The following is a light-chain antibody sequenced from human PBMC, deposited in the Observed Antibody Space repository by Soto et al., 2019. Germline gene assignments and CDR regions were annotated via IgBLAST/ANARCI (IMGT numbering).Light chain of an antibody. J-gene: IGLJ1*01. CDR3: CSYGDTFYV. V-gene: IGLV2-11*01. Sequence: QSVLTQPHSVSGSPGQSVTISCSGTSNNVGGYLSVSWYQVHPGKAPQLIIYDVTKRPSGVPDRFSGSKSANTASLTISGLQAEDEADYYCCSYGDTFYVFGTGTKVTVL. CDR1: SNNVGGYLS. CDR2: DVT.